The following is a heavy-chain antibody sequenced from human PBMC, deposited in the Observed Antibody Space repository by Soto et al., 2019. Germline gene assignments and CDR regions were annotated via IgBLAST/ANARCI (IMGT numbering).Heavy chain of an antibody. J-gene: IGHJ6*02. CDR2: INHSGST. CDR1: GGSFSGYY. CDR3: ARGSLSFSGSYYFYYYYGMDV. V-gene: IGHV4-34*01. D-gene: IGHD1-26*01. Sequence: PSETLSLTCAVYGGSFSGYYWSWIRQPPGKGPEWIGEINHSGSTNYNPSLKSRVTISVDTSKNQFSLKLSSVTAADTAVYYCARGSLSFSGSYYFYYYYGMDVWGQGTTVTVSS.